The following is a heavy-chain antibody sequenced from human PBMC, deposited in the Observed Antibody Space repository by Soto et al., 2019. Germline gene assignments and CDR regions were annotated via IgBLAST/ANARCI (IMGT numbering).Heavy chain of an antibody. CDR2: ISSSGTNI. D-gene: IGHD2-21*02. J-gene: IGHJ4*02. CDR1: GFILHSFT. CDR3: VRGLHCGGDCYSAPYYFDH. V-gene: IGHV3-21*01. Sequence: ASLSLSCASFGFILHSFTMNLFRQAPGKGLEWVSSISSSGTNIYYADSVKGRVTVSRDNAKNSLYLQMNSLIAEDRAVYYCVRGLHCGGDCYSAPYYFDHWGQGPLVTV.